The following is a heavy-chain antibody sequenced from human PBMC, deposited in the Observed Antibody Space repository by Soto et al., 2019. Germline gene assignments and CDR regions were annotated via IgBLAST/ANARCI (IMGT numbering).Heavy chain of an antibody. CDR1: GFTFTTYA. Sequence: EVQVLESGGGLVQPGGSLRLSCVASGFTFTTYAMTWVRQAPGKGLEWVSIISGSGGSTHYADSVKGRFIISRDNSKNTLYLQMNGLRAEDTAVYCAKTGFGRYCSSTSCVHFDYWGQGTLVTVSS. V-gene: IGHV3-23*01. D-gene: IGHD2-2*01. CDR2: ISGSGGST. J-gene: IGHJ4*02. CDR3: AKTGFGRYCSSTSCVHFDY.